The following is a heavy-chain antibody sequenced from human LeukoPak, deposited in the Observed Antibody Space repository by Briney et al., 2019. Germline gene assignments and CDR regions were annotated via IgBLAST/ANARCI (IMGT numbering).Heavy chain of an antibody. J-gene: IGHJ4*02. CDR3: ARARLGELSYSDY. CDR2: ISYDGSNK. D-gene: IGHD3-16*02. V-gene: IGHV3-30*04. Sequence: GRSLRLSCAASGFTFSSYAMHWVRQAPGKWLEWVAVISYDGSNKYYADSVKGRFTISRDNSKNTLYLQMNSLRAEDTAVYYCARARLGELSYSDYWGQGTLVTVSS. CDR1: GFTFSSYA.